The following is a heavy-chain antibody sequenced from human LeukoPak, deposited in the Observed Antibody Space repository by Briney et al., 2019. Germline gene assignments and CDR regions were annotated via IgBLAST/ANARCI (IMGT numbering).Heavy chain of an antibody. D-gene: IGHD5-18*01. CDR3: ARSGYSFGNAFDM. V-gene: IGHV4-38-2*01. CDR1: GYSISSGYY. Sequence: SETLSLTCAVSGYSISSGYYWGWIRQSPGKGLEWIGTIYHSGGTYYNPSLKSRVTVSIDTSKNQFSLKLNSVTAAETAVYYCARSGYSFGNAFDMWGQGTVVTVSS. CDR2: IYHSGGT. J-gene: IGHJ3*02.